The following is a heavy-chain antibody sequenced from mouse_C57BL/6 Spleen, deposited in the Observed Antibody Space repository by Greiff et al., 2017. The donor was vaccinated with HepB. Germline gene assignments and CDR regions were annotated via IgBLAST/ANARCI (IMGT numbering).Heavy chain of an antibody. CDR2: IRSKSNNYAT. J-gene: IGHJ4*01. CDR3: VSGGSRYYYAMDY. D-gene: IGHD1-1*02. Sequence: VQLKESGGGLVQPKGSLKLSCAASGFSFNTYAMNWVRQAPGKGLEWVARIRSKSNNYATYYADSVKDRFTISRDDSESMLYLQMNNLKTEDTAMYYCVSGGSRYYYAMDYWGQGTSVTVSS. CDR1: GFSFNTYA. V-gene: IGHV10-1*01.